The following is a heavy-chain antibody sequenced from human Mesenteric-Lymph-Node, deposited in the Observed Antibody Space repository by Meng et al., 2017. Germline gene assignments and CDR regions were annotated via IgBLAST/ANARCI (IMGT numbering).Heavy chain of an antibody. D-gene: IGHD1-26*01. Sequence: ASVKVSCKASGYTFTNYAFTWVRQAPGQGLEWMGIINPSGGSTSYAQKFQGRVTMTRDTSTSTVYMELSSLRSEDTAVYYCARDYANSGSSDAFDIWGQGTMVTVSS. J-gene: IGHJ3*02. V-gene: IGHV1-46*01. CDR1: GYTFTNYA. CDR3: ARDYANSGSSDAFDI. CDR2: INPSGGST.